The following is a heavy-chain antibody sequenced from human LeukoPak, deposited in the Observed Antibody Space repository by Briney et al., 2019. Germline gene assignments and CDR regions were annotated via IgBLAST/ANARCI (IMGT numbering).Heavy chain of an antibody. CDR1: GFTFSSYS. J-gene: IGHJ4*02. CDR3: AKGTKSIAVFRPYYYFDY. V-gene: IGHV3-23*01. CDR2: ISSSGGST. D-gene: IGHD6-6*01. Sequence: KPGGSLRLSCAASGFTFSSYSMNWVRQAPGKGLEWVSAISSSGGSTYYADSVKGRFTISRDNSKNTLYLQMNSLRAEDTAVYYCAKGTKSIAVFRPYYYFDYWGQGTLVTVSS.